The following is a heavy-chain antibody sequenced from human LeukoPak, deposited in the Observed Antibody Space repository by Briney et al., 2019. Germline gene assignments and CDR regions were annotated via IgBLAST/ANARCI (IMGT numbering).Heavy chain of an antibody. CDR3: TTASIAALAPRDPIPMLHYYMDV. Sequence: KAGGSLRLSCVASGFTFSSYWMSWVCQAPEKGLEWVGRIKSKTDGGTTDYAAPVKGRFTISRDDSKNTLYLQMNSLKTEDTAVYYCTTASIAALAPRDPIPMLHYYMDVWGKGTTVTVSS. V-gene: IGHV3-15*01. CDR1: GFTFSSYW. CDR2: IKSKTDGGTT. D-gene: IGHD6-6*01. J-gene: IGHJ6*03.